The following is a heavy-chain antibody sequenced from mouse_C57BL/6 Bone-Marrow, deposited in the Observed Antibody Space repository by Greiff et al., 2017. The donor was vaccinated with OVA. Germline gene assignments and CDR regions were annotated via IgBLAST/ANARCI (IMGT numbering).Heavy chain of an antibody. CDR1: GYTFTGYW. CDR2: ILPGSGST. V-gene: IGHV1-9*01. Sequence: VMLVESGAELMKPGASVKLSCKATGYTFTGYWIEWVKQRPGHGLEWIGEILPGSGSTNYNEKFKGKATFTADTSSNTAYMQLSSLTTEDSAIYYCASFIYYDYARFYAMDYWGQGTSVTVSS. J-gene: IGHJ4*01. D-gene: IGHD2-4*01. CDR3: ASFIYYDYARFYAMDY.